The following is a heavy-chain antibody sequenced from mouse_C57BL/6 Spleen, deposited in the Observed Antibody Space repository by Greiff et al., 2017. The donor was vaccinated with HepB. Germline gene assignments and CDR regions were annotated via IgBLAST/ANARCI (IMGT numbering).Heavy chain of an antibody. CDR3: AMGYGNLYYYAMDY. CDR2: IHPSDSDT. J-gene: IGHJ4*01. D-gene: IGHD2-1*01. V-gene: IGHV1-74*01. CDR1: GYTFTSYW. Sequence: QVQLQQSGAELVKPGASVKVSCKASGYTFTSYWMHWVKQRPGQGLEWIGRIHPSDSDTNYNQKFKGKATLTVDKSSSTAYMQLSSLTSEDSAVYYCAMGYGNLYYYAMDYWGQGTSVTVSS.